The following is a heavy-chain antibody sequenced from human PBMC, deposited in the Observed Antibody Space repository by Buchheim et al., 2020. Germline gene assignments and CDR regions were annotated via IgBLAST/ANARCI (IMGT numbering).Heavy chain of an antibody. CDR1: GGTFSSYA. Sequence: QVQLVQSGAEVKKPGSSVKASCKASGGTFSSYAISWVRQAPGQGLEWMGGIIPIFGTANYAQKFQGRVTITADESTSTAYMELSSLRSEDTAVYYCARCGVAARTAYYYYYGMDVWGQGTT. J-gene: IGHJ6*02. D-gene: IGHD6-6*01. V-gene: IGHV1-69*01. CDR3: ARCGVAARTAYYYYYGMDV. CDR2: IIPIFGTA.